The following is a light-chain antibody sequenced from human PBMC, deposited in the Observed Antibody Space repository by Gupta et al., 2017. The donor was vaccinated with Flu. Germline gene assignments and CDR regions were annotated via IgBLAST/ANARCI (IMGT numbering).Light chain of an antibody. CDR1: QSLLHSNGYNY. CDR2: LGS. J-gene: IGKJ2*01. Sequence: VTPGEPASISCRSSQSLLHSNGYNYLDWYLQKPGQSPQLLIYLGSNRASGVPDRFRGSGSGKDFTLKISRVEAEDVGVYYCMQALQTSYTFGQGTKLEIK. V-gene: IGKV2-28*01. CDR3: MQALQTSYT.